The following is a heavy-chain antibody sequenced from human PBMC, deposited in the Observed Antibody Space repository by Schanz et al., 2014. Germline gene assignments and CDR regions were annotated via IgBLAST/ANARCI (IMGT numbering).Heavy chain of an antibody. J-gene: IGHJ4*02. V-gene: IGHV4-34*01. D-gene: IGHD3-10*01. CDR1: GGSFSGYY. Sequence: QVQLQQWGAGLLKPSETLSLTCAVYGGSFSGYYWSWIRQPPGKGLEWIAEINHGGSTNYNPSLKSRVTISVDTSKSQFSVKLSSVSAADTAVYCCARGGYGSGSYREFDYWGQGTLVTVSS. CDR2: INHGGST. CDR3: ARGGYGSGSYREFDY.